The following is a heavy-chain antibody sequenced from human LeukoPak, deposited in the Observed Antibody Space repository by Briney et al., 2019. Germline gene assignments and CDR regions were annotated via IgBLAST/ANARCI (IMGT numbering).Heavy chain of an antibody. CDR3: AKEGYYDSSGYYPFDY. V-gene: IGHV3-7*03. CDR2: IKQDGSEK. J-gene: IGHJ4*02. Sequence: PGGSLRLSCAASGFTFSSYWMIWVRQAPGKGLEWVANIKQDGSEKYYVDSVKGRFTISRDNSKNTLYLQMNSLRAEDTAVYYCAKEGYYDSSGYYPFDYWGQGTLVTVSS. CDR1: GFTFSSYW. D-gene: IGHD3-22*01.